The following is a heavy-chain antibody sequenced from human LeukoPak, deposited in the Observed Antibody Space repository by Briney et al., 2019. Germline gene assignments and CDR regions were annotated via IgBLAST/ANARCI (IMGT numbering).Heavy chain of an antibody. CDR3: ANSHYGDYELG. Sequence: GASVKVSCKASGGTFSSYAISWVRQAPGRGLEWMGRIIPIFGTANYAQKFQGRVTITTDESTSTAYMELSSLRSEDTAVYYCANSHYGDYELGWGQGTLVTVSS. CDR1: GGTFSSYA. CDR2: IIPIFGTA. V-gene: IGHV1-69*05. J-gene: IGHJ4*02. D-gene: IGHD4-17*01.